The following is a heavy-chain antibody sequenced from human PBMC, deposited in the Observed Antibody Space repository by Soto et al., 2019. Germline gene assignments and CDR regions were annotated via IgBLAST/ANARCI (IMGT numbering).Heavy chain of an antibody. J-gene: IGHJ4*02. CDR2: INWNSDTI. CDR3: AMSNSNDLYYHFES. CDR1: GFTFDDYA. V-gene: IGHV3-9*01. Sequence: ESGGGLVQPGGSLRLSCAASGFTFDDYAMHWVRQAPGKGLEWVSGINWNSDTIGYADSVKGRFPVSRDNAKGSLLLQMSSLRAEDTAVYFCAMSNSNDLYYHFESWGQGTPVTVSS. D-gene: IGHD3-22*01.